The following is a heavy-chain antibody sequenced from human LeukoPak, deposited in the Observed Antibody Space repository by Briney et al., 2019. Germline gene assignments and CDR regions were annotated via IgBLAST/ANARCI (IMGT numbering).Heavy chain of an antibody. J-gene: IGHJ4*02. CDR1: GFTFSSYW. Sequence: AGGSLRLSCAASGFTFSSYWMEWVRQAPGKGLVWVSRINSDGSSTSYADSVKGRFTISRDNAKNTLYLQMNSLRAEDTAVYYCATPYYYGSGNYWPFDYWGQGTLVTVSS. CDR2: INSDGSST. V-gene: IGHV3-74*01. CDR3: ATPYYYGSGNYWPFDY. D-gene: IGHD3-10*01.